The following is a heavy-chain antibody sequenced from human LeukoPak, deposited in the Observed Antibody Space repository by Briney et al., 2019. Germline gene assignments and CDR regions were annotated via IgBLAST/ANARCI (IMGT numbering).Heavy chain of an antibody. CDR3: AKEYRHYYDSIGDAFDI. V-gene: IGHV3-30*18. CDR1: GFTFSSYG. CDR2: ISYDGSNK. D-gene: IGHD3-22*01. J-gene: IGHJ3*02. Sequence: PGGSLRLSCAASGFTFSSYGMHWVRQAPGKGLEWVAVISYDGSNKYYADSVKGRFTISRDNSKNTLYLQMNSLRAEDTAVYYCAKEYRHYYDSIGDAFDIWGQGTMVTVSS.